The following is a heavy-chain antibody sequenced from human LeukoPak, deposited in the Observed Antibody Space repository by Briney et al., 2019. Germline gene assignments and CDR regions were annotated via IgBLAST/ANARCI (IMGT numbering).Heavy chain of an antibody. CDR3: ARHGRAMDV. J-gene: IGHJ6*03. CDR1: GYSISSGYY. D-gene: IGHD1-26*01. V-gene: IGHV4-38-2*01. CDR2: IYKSGST. Sequence: SETLSLTCGVSGYSISSGYYWGWIRQPPRKELEWIGSIYKSGSTYYNRSLKSRVNILADKSKNQFTLKLSSVTASDSSVYYCARHGRAMDVWGKGTTVTVSS.